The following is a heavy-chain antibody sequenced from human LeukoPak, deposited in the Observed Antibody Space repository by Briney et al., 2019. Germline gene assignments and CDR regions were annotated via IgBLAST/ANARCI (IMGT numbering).Heavy chain of an antibody. V-gene: IGHV3-7*01. Sequence: GGSLRLSCAASGFIFRNYWMTWVRQTPGKGLEWVANIKDDGSEKDYVDSVKGRFTISRDNAKNSLYLQMKSLRAEDTAVYYCARRGLLRYFDWLGGYFDYWGQGTLVTVSS. D-gene: IGHD3-9*01. J-gene: IGHJ4*02. CDR1: GFIFRNYW. CDR3: ARRGLLRYFDWLGGYFDY. CDR2: IKDDGSEK.